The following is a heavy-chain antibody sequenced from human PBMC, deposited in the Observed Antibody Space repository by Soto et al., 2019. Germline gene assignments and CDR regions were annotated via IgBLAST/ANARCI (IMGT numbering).Heavy chain of an antibody. CDR1: GFTFTSSA. D-gene: IGHD3-10*01. V-gene: IGHV1-58*02. CDR3: AAERSGFMVRGVIISYGMDV. J-gene: IGHJ6*02. CDR2: IVVGSGNT. Sequence: GASVKVSCKASGFTFTSSAMQWVRQARGQRLEWIGWIVVGSGNTNYAQKFQERVTITRDMSTSTAYMELSSLRSEDTAVYYCAAERSGFMVRGVIISYGMDVWGQGTTVTVSS.